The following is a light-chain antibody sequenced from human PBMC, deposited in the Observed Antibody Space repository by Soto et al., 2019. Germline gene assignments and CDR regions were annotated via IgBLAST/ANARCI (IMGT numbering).Light chain of an antibody. V-gene: IGLV2-14*01. J-gene: IGLJ2*01. CDR2: EVT. CDR3: NSYTNSSAVV. Sequence: QSALTQPASVSGSPGQSITISCAGTRDDIGAYDYVSWYQQHPGNASKLLVYEVTNRPSGVSDRFSGSKSGNTASLTISGLQAEDEADYYCNSYTNSSAVVFGGGTKVTVL. CDR1: RDDIGAYDY.